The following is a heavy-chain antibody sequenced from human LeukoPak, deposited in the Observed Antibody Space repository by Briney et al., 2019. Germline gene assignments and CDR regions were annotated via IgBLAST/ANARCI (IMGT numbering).Heavy chain of an antibody. V-gene: IGHV3-23*05. D-gene: IGHD6-19*01. Sequence: GGSLRLSCAASEFIFSDYAMGWVRQAPGEGLKWVSTIDKTTYPTFYADSVKGRFTISRDNSKNTLYLQMNSLRTEDTAVYFCAKFEGATIPGWFNDYWGQGILVTVSS. CDR3: AKFEGATIPGWFNDY. J-gene: IGHJ4*02. CDR2: IDKTTYPT. CDR1: EFIFSDYA.